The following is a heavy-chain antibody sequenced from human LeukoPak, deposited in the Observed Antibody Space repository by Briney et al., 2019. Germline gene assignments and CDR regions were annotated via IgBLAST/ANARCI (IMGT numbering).Heavy chain of an antibody. CDR1: GGSFSGYY. V-gene: IGHV4-34*01. J-gene: IGHJ4*02. CDR2: INHSGST. D-gene: IGHD5-18*01. Sequence: PSETLSLTCAVYGGSFSGYYWSWIRQPPGKGLEWIGEINHSGSTNYNPSLKSRVTISVDTSKNQFSLKLSSVTAADTAVYYCARSLRGIQNYWGQGTLVTVSS. CDR3: ARSLRGIQNY.